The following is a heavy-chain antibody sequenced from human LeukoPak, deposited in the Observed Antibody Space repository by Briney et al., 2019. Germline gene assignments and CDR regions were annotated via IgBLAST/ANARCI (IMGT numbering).Heavy chain of an antibody. V-gene: IGHV7-4-1*02. D-gene: IGHD3-10*01. CDR2: INTNTGNP. CDR1: GYTFSTYA. J-gene: IGHJ5*02. Sequence: ASVKVSCKASGYTFSTYAMKWVRQAPGQGLEWMGWINTNTGNPTYAQGFTGRFVFSLDTSVTTAYLQISSLKADDTAVYYCARANLWFGELGWIDPWGQGTLVTVSS. CDR3: ARANLWFGELGWIDP.